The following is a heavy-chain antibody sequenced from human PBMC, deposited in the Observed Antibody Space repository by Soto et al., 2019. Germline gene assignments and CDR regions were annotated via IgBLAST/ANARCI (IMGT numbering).Heavy chain of an antibody. CDR1: GFPFSIYS. Sequence: EVQLVESGGGLVQPGGSLRLTCVASGFPFSIYSMNWVRQAPGKGLEWSSYITSDTNTIKYADSVKGRFTISRDNAKNLVYLEMNSVRDEVTAVYFCARSVVCHLDYWGQGTVVTVPS. CDR2: ITSDTNTI. D-gene: IGHD2-15*01. J-gene: IGHJ4*02. CDR3: ARSVVCHLDY. V-gene: IGHV3-48*02.